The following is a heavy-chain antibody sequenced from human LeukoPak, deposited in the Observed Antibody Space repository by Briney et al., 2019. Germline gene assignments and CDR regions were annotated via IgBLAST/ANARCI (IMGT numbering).Heavy chain of an antibody. J-gene: IGHJ2*01. V-gene: IGHV3-13*01. Sequence: GGSLRLSCAASGFTFSSYDIHWVRQATGKGLEWVSGIGTAGEIYYPGSVKGRFTISRENAKNSLYLQMNSLRAGDTAVYYCAREGKDWYLDLWGRGTLVIVSS. CDR2: IGTAGEI. D-gene: IGHD4-23*01. CDR1: GFTFSSYD. CDR3: AREGKDWYLDL.